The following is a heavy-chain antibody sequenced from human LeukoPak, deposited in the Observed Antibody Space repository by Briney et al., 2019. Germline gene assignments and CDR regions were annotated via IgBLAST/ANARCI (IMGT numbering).Heavy chain of an antibody. CDR2: IKQDGSAK. J-gene: IGHJ3*02. V-gene: IGHV3-7*03. CDR3: AKDTSSLCDAFDI. Sequence: GGSLRLSCAASGFTFSSYGMHWVCQAPGKGLEWVANIKQDGSAKNYLDSVKGRFTISRDNAKNSLYLQMNSLRAEDTALYYCAKDTSSLCDAFDIWGQGTMVTVSS. D-gene: IGHD6-6*01. CDR1: GFTFSSYG.